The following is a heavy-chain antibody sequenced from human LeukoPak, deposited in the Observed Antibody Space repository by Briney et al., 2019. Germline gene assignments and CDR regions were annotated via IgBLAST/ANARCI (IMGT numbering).Heavy chain of an antibody. CDR3: AAAPIEMQQRGFDY. V-gene: IGHV1-58*02. CDR2: IVVASGNT. J-gene: IGHJ4*02. CDR1: GFTFTNSA. D-gene: IGHD5-24*01. Sequence: SVKVSCKASGFTFTNSAMQWVRQARGQRLEWIGWIVVASGNTKYAQKFQERVTITGDMSTSTAYMELSSLSPEDTAVYYCAAAPIEMQQRGFDYWGQGTLVTVSS.